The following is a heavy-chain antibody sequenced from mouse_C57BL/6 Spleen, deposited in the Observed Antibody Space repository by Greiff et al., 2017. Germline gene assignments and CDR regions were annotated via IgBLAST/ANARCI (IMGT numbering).Heavy chain of an antibody. D-gene: IGHD3-2*02. J-gene: IGHJ3*01. Sequence: EVKLQESGGGLVQPGGSMKLSCAASGFTFSDAWMDWVRQSPEKGLEWVAEIRNKANNHATYYAVSGKGRFTISRDESKSIVDLQMNSLRAEDTGIYCCTRPSGYPFAYWGQGTLVTVSA. CDR3: TRPSGYPFAY. V-gene: IGHV6-6*01. CDR1: GFTFSDAW. CDR2: IRNKANNHAT.